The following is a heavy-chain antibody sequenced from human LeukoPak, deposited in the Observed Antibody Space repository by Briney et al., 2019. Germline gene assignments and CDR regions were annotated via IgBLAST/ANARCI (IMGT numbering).Heavy chain of an antibody. CDR2: ISYDGSNK. V-gene: IGHV3-30*03. CDR3: ATGNRWLQLWTEDY. CDR1: GFTVSSYG. D-gene: IGHD5-24*01. J-gene: IGHJ4*02. Sequence: GGSLRLSCAASGFTVSSYGMHWVRQAPGKGLEWVAVISYDGSNKYYADSVKGRFTISRDNSKNTLYLQMNTLRPEDTAVYYCATGNRWLQLWTEDYWGQGTLVTVSS.